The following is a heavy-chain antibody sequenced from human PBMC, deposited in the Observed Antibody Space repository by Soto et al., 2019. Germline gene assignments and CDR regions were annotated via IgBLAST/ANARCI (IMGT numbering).Heavy chain of an antibody. V-gene: IGHV4-4*02. CDR2: IFHDGTA. D-gene: IGHD3-10*01. Sequence: NPSETLSLTCAVSGVSISSGNWWTWVRQTPQRGLEYIGEIFHDGTANYYPSFERRVAISGDTSKNQFSLKLTSVTAADTAIYFCARLVYDTRLNYMYFDFWGQGALVTVSS. CDR3: ARLVYDTRLNYMYFDF. CDR1: GVSISSGNW. J-gene: IGHJ4*02.